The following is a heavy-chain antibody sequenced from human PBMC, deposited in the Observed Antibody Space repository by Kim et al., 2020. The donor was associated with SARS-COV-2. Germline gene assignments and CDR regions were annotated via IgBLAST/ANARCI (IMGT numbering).Heavy chain of an antibody. D-gene: IGHD3-22*01. V-gene: IGHV3-23*01. CDR3: ASLLYYYDSSGSPNYGMDV. CDR1: GFTFSSYA. J-gene: IGHJ6*02. CDR2: ISGSGGST. Sequence: GALRLSCAASGFTFSSYAITWVRQAPGKGLEWVSAISGSGGSTYYADSVKGRFTISRDNSKNTLYLQVNSLRAEDTAVYYCASLLYYYDSSGSPNYGMDVWGQGTTVTVSS.